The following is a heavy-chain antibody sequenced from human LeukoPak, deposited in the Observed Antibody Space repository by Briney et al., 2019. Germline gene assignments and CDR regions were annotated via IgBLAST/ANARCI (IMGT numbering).Heavy chain of an antibody. V-gene: IGHV3-7*01. CDR2: IKPDGSEK. CDR1: GFTFSSHH. Sequence: GGSLRPSCVASGFTFSSHHMNWVRQTPGKGLESVATIKPDGSEKHYVDSVKGRFPISRDNAKSSLYLQMNSLRAEDTGVYFCARMSSYCDYWGQGTLVTVSS. D-gene: IGHD2-2*01. J-gene: IGHJ4*02. CDR3: ARMSSYCDY.